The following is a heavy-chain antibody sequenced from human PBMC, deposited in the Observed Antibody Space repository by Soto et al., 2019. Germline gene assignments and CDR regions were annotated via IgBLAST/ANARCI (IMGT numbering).Heavy chain of an antibody. CDR3: ASLSMGGFDP. CDR1: GYTFTSYG. D-gene: IGHD3-16*01. V-gene: IGHV1-18*01. CDR2: XSXXXXXT. Sequence: ASVKVSCKASGYTFTSYGISWVRQAPGQGLEXXGXXSXXXXXTXXAQKLQGRVTMTTDTSTSTAYMELRSLSSDDTAVYYCASLSMGGFDPWGQGTLVTASS. J-gene: IGHJ5*02.